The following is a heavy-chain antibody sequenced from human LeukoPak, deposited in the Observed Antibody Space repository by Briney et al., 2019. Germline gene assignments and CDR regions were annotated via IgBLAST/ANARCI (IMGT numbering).Heavy chain of an antibody. CDR3: ARGKEPVAGSLSHFDY. J-gene: IGHJ4*02. V-gene: IGHV3-21*01. D-gene: IGHD6-19*01. CDR1: GFTSSSYS. CDR2: ISSRSSYI. Sequence: GGSLRLSCAASGFTSSSYSMKWVRQAPGKGVEGVSCISSRSSYIDYADSLKGRFTISRDNAKNSLYLQMNSLRAEDTAVYYCARGKEPVAGSLSHFDYWGQGTLVTVSS.